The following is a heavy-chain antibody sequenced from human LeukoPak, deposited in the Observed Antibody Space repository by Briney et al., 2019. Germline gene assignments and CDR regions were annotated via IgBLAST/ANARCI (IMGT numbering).Heavy chain of an antibody. CDR1: GFTFSSYA. Sequence: GGSLRLSCAASGFTFSSYAMSWVRQAPGKGLEWVSAISGSGGSTYYADSVKGRFTISRDNSKNTLYLQMNSLRAEDTAVYYCAKDRYDSRLRVYYFDYWGQGTLVTVSS. V-gene: IGHV3-23*01. J-gene: IGHJ4*02. D-gene: IGHD3-22*01. CDR2: ISGSGGST. CDR3: AKDRYDSRLRVYYFDY.